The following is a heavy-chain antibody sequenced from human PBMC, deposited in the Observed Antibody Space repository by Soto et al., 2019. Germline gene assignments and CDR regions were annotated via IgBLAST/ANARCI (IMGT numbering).Heavy chain of an antibody. Sequence: SLKIFCKGSLYRFTIYWPGWVRQMPGKGQEWMGIIYPVDSDTRYSPSFQGHVTISADKYISTAYLQWSSLKASDTAMYYCARHEPRVYYDSSDYYYYGRDVWGQGTTVTVSS. CDR3: ARHEPRVYYDSSDYYYYGRDV. J-gene: IGHJ6*02. CDR1: LYRFTIYW. CDR2: IYPVDSDT. D-gene: IGHD3-22*01. V-gene: IGHV5-51*01.